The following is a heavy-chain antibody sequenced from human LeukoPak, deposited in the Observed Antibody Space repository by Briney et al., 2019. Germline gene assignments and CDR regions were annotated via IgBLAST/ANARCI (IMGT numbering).Heavy chain of an antibody. V-gene: IGHV4-4*07. CDR3: ARDLPREISYAYGFWFDP. Sequence: PSETLSLTCSVSGVSISMHSSTWIRHPARKGLEWIGCMYICGTRNYNTSPKTRVTMSRNTPKNQFSLKLISVNAATAPGVYFARDLPREISYAYGFWFDPWGQGTLVTVSS. CDR2: MYICGTR. D-gene: IGHD3-16*01. J-gene: IGHJ5*02. CDR1: GVSISMHS.